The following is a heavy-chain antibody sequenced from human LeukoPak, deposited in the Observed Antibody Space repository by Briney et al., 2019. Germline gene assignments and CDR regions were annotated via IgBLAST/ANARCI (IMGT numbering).Heavy chain of an antibody. CDR2: ITYSGST. J-gene: IGHJ4*02. Sequence: SQTLSLTCTVSGGSISSDDYYWSWIRQPPGKGLEWIGHITYSGSTDYSPSLRSRVTMSVDTSKNQFPLKLNSVTAAETAMYFCARGGVGGYDYFDSWGQGTLVAVSS. D-gene: IGHD5-12*01. CDR3: ARGGVGGYDYFDS. CDR1: GGSISSDDYY. V-gene: IGHV4-30-4*01.